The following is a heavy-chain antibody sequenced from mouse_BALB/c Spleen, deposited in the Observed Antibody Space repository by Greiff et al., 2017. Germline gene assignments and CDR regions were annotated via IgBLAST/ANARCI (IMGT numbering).Heavy chain of an antibody. V-gene: IGHV2-6-7*01. Sequence: QVQLKESGPGLVAPSQSLSITCTVSGFSLTGYGVNWVRQPPGKGLEWLGMIWGDGSTDYNSALKSRLSISKDNSKSQVFLKMNSLQTDDTARYYCARDHDYDSAWFAYWGQGTLVTVSA. D-gene: IGHD2-4*01. J-gene: IGHJ3*01. CDR3: ARDHDYDSAWFAY. CDR1: GFSLTGYG. CDR2: IWGDGST.